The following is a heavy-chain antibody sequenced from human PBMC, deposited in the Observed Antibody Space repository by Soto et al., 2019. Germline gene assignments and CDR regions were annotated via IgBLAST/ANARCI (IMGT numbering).Heavy chain of an antibody. Sequence: QVQLQESGPGLVKPSQTLSLTCTVSGGSISSGGYYWSWIRQHPGKGLEWIGYIYYSGSTYYNPSLKSRVTISVDTSKNQFSLKLSSVTAADTAVYYCARALGILDFDWLLEPPTSGYYGMDVWGQGTTVTVSS. CDR2: IYYSGST. V-gene: IGHV4-31*03. CDR1: GGSISSGGYY. CDR3: ARALGILDFDWLLEPPTSGYYGMDV. J-gene: IGHJ6*02. D-gene: IGHD3-9*01.